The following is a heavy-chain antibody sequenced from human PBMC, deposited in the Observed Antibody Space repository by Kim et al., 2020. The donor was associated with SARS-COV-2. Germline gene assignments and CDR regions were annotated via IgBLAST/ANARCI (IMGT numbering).Heavy chain of an antibody. J-gene: IGHJ4*02. Sequence: GGSLRLSCAASGFTFPTYAMSWVRQAPGKVLEWVSTISDSSGTTNYADSVKGRFTISRDNSKKTLYLQMNSLRAEDTAVYYCAKHDTLTGYYNVPVRTALGHWGQGALVTVSS. D-gene: IGHD3-9*01. CDR3: AKHDTLTGYYNVPVRTALGH. CDR1: GFTFPTYA. V-gene: IGHV3-23*01. CDR2: ISDSSGTT.